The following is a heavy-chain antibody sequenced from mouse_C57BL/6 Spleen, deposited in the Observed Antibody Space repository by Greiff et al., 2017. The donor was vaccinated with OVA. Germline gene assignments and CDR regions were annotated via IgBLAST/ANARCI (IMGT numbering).Heavy chain of an antibody. J-gene: IGHJ3*01. Sequence: QVQLQQPGAELVMPGASVKLSCKASGYTFTSYWMHWVKQRPGQGLEWIGEIDPSDSYTNYNQKFKGKSTLTVDKSSSTAYMQLSSLTSEDSAVYYCARSYYDYGLFAYWGQGTLVTVSA. CDR3: ARSYYDYGLFAY. CDR2: IDPSDSYT. CDR1: GYTFTSYW. D-gene: IGHD2-4*01. V-gene: IGHV1-69*01.